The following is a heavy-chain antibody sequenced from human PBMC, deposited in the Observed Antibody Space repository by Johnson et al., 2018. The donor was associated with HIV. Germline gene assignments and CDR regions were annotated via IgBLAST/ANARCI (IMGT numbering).Heavy chain of an antibody. D-gene: IGHD6-13*01. CDR3: ARDDLGNPFSSYDAFDI. Sequence: QVQLVESGGGVVQPGRSLRLSCAASGFTFSSYAMHWVRQAPGKGLEWVAVISYDGSNKYYADAVKGRFTISRDNSKNTLYLQINSLSAADTAVYYCARDDLGNPFSSYDAFDIWGQGTMVTVSS. J-gene: IGHJ3*02. CDR1: GFTFSSYA. V-gene: IGHV3-30-3*01. CDR2: ISYDGSNK.